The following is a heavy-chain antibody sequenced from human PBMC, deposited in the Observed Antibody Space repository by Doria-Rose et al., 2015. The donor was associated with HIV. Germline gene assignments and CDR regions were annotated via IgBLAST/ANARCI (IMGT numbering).Heavy chain of an antibody. J-gene: IGHJ4*02. V-gene: IGHV2-26*01. CDR1: GVSLSIPGMG. D-gene: IGHD6-13*01. CDR2: IVSYDER. CDR3: ARIKSSRWYHKYYFDF. Sequence: QVTLKESSPVLVKPTGTLTLTCTVSGVSLSIPGMGVSWIRQPPGKALEWLANIVSYDERSYKTSLKSRLTISRGTSKSQVVLTMTDMDPVDTATYYCARIKSSRWYHKYYFDFWGQGTLVIVSA.